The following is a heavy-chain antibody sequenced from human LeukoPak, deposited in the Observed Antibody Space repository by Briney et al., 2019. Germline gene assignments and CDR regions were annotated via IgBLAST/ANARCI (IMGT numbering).Heavy chain of an antibody. V-gene: IGHV3-7*01. D-gene: IGHD3-10*01. J-gene: IGHJ4*02. CDR2: IKPDGTEK. CDR3: ARYGRFMVRGIEFSYFDF. CDR1: DFTFSSYW. Sequence: PGGSLRLSCEASDFTFSSYWMTWVRQAPGKGLEWVANIKPDGTEKYYLDSVKGRFTISRDNAKNSVFLQMNSLRDEDTAVYYCARYGRFMVRGIEFSYFDFWGQGTLVTVSS.